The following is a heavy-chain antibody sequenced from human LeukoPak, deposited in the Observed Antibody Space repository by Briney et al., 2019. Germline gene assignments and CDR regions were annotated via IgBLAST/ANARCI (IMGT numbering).Heavy chain of an antibody. D-gene: IGHD3-3*01. Sequence: GGSLRLSCAASGFTFSSYAMSWVRQAPGKGLEWVSAISGSGGSTYYADSVKGRFTISRDNSKNTLYLQMNSLRAEDTAVYYCASPYDFWSGYPXAFDIWGQGTMVTVSS. CDR3: ASPYDFWSGYPXAFDI. CDR1: GFTFSSYA. J-gene: IGHJ3*02. CDR2: ISGSGGST. V-gene: IGHV3-23*01.